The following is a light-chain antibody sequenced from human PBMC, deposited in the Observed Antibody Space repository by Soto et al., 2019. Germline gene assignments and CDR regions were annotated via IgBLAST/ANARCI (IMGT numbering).Light chain of an antibody. Sequence: QSALTPPASVSGSPGQSITISCTGTSSDVGGYNYVSWYQQHPDKAPKLMIYEVSNRPSGVSNRFSGSKSGNTASLTISGLQSEDEGNYYCSSYTRGSTLVFGGGTKLTV. J-gene: IGLJ3*02. CDR3: SSYTRGSTLV. CDR1: SSDVGGYNY. V-gene: IGLV2-14*01. CDR2: EVS.